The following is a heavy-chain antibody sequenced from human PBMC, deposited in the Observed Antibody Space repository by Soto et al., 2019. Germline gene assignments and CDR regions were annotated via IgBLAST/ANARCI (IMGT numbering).Heavy chain of an antibody. D-gene: IGHD5-18*01. CDR2: IMPGSSHI. CDR1: GFTFSIYS. CDR3: VRDRDLDRDMVHADL. V-gene: IGHV3-48*01. Sequence: GGSLILSCAASGFTFSIYSMNWVRQAPGKGLEWVSYIMPGSSHIFYADSVKGRFTISRDNAKNSLYLQMNSLRAEDTAVYYCVRDRDLDRDMVHADLWGQGTLVTVSS. J-gene: IGHJ4*01.